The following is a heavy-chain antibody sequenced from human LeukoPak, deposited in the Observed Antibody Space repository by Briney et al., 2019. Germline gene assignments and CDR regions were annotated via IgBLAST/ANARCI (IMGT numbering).Heavy chain of an antibody. CDR2: IYYSGSI. V-gene: IGHV4-59*11. Sequence: SETLSLTCTVSDGSISSRYWSWIRQPPEKGLEWMAYIYYSGSIDYNPSLKSRVTISIDTSKNQFYLKLSSVTAADTAVYYCARDVSNIAAAEFDPWGQGTLVTVSS. D-gene: IGHD6-13*01. CDR1: DGSISSRY. J-gene: IGHJ5*02. CDR3: ARDVSNIAAAEFDP.